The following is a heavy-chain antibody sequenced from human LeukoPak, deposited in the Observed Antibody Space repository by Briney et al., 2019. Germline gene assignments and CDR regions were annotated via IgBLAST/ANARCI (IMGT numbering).Heavy chain of an antibody. CDR2: IYYSGST. J-gene: IGHJ1*01. Sequence: PSETLSLTCTVSGGSISSSSSYWGWIRQPPGKGLEWIGSIYYSGSTYYNPSLKSRVTISVDTSKNQFSLKLSSVTAADTAVYYCAILGSGWYLSYFQHWGQGTLVTVSS. V-gene: IGHV4-39*01. CDR1: GGSISSSSSY. D-gene: IGHD6-19*01. CDR3: AILGSGWYLSYFQH.